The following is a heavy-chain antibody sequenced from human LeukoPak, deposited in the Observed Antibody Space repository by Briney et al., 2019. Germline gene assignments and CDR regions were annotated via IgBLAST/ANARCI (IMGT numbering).Heavy chain of an antibody. CDR1: GGTFSSYA. J-gene: IGHJ5*02. D-gene: IGHD6-13*01. Sequence: SVRVSCTASGGTFSSYAISCVRQAPGQGLEWMGGIIPIFGTANYAQKFQGRVTITTDESTGTAYMELSSLRCEDTAVYYCATTYSSSWYRNNWFDPWGQGTLVTVSS. CDR2: IIPIFGTA. V-gene: IGHV1-69*05. CDR3: ATTYSSSWYRNNWFDP.